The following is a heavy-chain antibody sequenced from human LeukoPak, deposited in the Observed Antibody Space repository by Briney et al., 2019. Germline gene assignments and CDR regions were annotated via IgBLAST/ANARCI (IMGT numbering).Heavy chain of an antibody. CDR3: ARENSGSYREFDY. V-gene: IGHV4-4*07. Sequence: SGTLSLTCTVSGGSISSYYWSWIRQPAGKGLEWIGRIYTSGSINYNASLKSRVSMSVDTSKNQFSLKLSSVTAADTAVFYCARENSGSYREFDYWGQGTLVTVSS. CDR1: GGSISSYY. CDR2: IYTSGSI. J-gene: IGHJ4*02. D-gene: IGHD1-26*01.